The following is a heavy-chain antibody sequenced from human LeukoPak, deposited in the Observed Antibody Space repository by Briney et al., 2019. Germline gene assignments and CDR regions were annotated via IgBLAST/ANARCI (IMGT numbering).Heavy chain of an antibody. CDR2: IYPRNGDT. V-gene: IGHV1-46*01. CDR1: GYTFSTYF. D-gene: IGHD3-22*01. J-gene: IGHJ4*02. Sequence: GASVKVSCKASGYTFSTYFMHWVRQAPGQGLEWMGIIYPRNGDTSYAQKFQGRVTMTKDTSTSTVYMELSSLRSEDTAVYYCAREKLGVYDSSGYTLDYWGQGTLVTVSS. CDR3: AREKLGVYDSSGYTLDY.